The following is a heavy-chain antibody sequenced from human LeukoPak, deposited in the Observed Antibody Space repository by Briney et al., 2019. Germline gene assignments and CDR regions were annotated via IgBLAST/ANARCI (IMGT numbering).Heavy chain of an antibody. D-gene: IGHD3-22*01. V-gene: IGHV3-74*01. Sequence: GESLRLSCAASGFTFSRYWIHWVRQAPGKGLEWVSRINPDGSTTTYADSVKGRFTISRDNAKNTVYLQMNSLRAEDTAVYYCARVLSGSWDWYDPWGQGTLVTVSS. J-gene: IGHJ5*02. CDR2: INPDGSTT. CDR3: ARVLSGSWDWYDP. CDR1: GFTFSRYW.